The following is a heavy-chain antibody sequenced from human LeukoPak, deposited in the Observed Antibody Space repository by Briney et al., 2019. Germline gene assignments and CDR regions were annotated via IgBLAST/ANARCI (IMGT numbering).Heavy chain of an antibody. CDR3: ARAISGSYYVSFDY. V-gene: IGHV1-69*13. Sequence: SVKVSCKASGGTFISYAISWVRQAPGQGLEWMGGIIPIFGTANYAQKFQGRVTITADESTSIAYMELSSLRSEDMAVYYCARAISGSYYVSFDYWGQGTLVTVSS. J-gene: IGHJ4*02. CDR2: IIPIFGTA. D-gene: IGHD3-10*01. CDR1: GGTFISYA.